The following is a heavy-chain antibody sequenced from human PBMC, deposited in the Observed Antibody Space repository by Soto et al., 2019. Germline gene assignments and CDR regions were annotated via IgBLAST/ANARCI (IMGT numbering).Heavy chain of an antibody. D-gene: IGHD3-22*01. CDR3: ARDGHYYDSSGYYQDPIFRFDP. CDR1: GGSISSYY. Sequence: PSETLSLTCTVSGGSISSYYWSWIRQPAGKGLKWIGRIYTSGSTNYNPSLKSRVTMSVDTSKNQFSLKLSSVTAADTAVYYCARDGHYYDSSGYYQDPIFRFDPWGQGTLVTVSS. V-gene: IGHV4-4*07. CDR2: IYTSGST. J-gene: IGHJ5*02.